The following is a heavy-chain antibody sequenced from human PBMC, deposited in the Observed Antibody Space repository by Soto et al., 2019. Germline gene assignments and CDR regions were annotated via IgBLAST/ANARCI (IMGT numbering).Heavy chain of an antibody. J-gene: IGHJ6*02. CDR3: ARESGGYDSSTRYGLDV. CDR1: GGSISSVGHY. D-gene: IGHD6-25*01. Sequence: VQLQESGPGLVRPSQTLSLTCSVSGGSISSVGHYWTWIRQQPGKGQEWIGYIYYSGSTDYNPSLKSRVTISVDRSKNQFSLNLSSVTAADTAIYYCARESGGYDSSTRYGLDVWGQGTTDTVSS. CDR2: IYYSGST. V-gene: IGHV4-31*03.